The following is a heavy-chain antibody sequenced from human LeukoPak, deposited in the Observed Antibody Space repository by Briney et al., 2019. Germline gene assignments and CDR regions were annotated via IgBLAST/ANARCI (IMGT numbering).Heavy chain of an antibody. D-gene: IGHD5/OR15-5a*01. Sequence: PGGSLRLSCAASGFTFNSFGMNWVRQAPGKGLEWVSFISTSSSYIYYADSVKGRFTISRDNAKKSLYLQMNSLRAEDTAVYYCARDRVSWHYFDYWGQGTLLTVSS. J-gene: IGHJ4*02. CDR1: GFTFNSFG. CDR3: ARDRVSWHYFDY. CDR2: ISTSSSYI. V-gene: IGHV3-21*01.